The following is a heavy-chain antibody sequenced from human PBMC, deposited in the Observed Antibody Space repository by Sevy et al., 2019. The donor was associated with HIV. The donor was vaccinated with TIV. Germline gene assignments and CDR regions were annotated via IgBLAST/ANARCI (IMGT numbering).Heavy chain of an antibody. Sequence: ASVKVSCKVSGYTLTALSMHWVRQAPGKGLEWMGTFDPEDGETRFAQKFQGRVTMTEDTSTDTAYMELSSLRSEDTAVYYCATSPDYYDSSRDAFDIWGQGTMVTVSS. CDR2: FDPEDGET. D-gene: IGHD3-22*01. V-gene: IGHV1-24*01. CDR3: ATSPDYYDSSRDAFDI. J-gene: IGHJ3*02. CDR1: GYTLTALS.